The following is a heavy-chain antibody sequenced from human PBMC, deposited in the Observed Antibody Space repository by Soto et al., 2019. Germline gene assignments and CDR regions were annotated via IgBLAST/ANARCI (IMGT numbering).Heavy chain of an antibody. CDR3: ARANYDILTGYNALIDY. CDR1: GFTFSSYA. V-gene: IGHV3-30-3*01. Sequence: PGGSLRLSCAASGFTFSSYAMHWVRQAPGKGLEWVAVISYDGSNKYYADSVKGRFTISRDNSKNTLYLQMNSLRAEDTAVYYCARANYDILTGYNALIDYWGQGTLVTVSS. D-gene: IGHD3-9*01. CDR2: ISYDGSNK. J-gene: IGHJ4*02.